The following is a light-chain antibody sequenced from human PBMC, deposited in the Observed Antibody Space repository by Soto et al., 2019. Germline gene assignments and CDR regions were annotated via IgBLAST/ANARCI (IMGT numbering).Light chain of an antibody. CDR3: QSWDSSTDVV. J-gene: IGLJ2*01. Sequence: SYELTQPPSVSVSPGQTASITCSGANLGDKYTCWYQQKPGQSPVLVIYQHSHRPSGIPERFSGSNSGNTATLTISGTQAMDEADYYCQSWDSSTDVVFGGGTKLTVL. CDR2: QHS. V-gene: IGLV3-1*01. CDR1: NLGDKY.